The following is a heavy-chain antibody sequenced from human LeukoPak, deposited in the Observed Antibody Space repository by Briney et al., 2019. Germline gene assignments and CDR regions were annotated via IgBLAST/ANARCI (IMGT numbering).Heavy chain of an antibody. V-gene: IGHV4-34*01. D-gene: IGHD3-10*01. CDR2: INHSGST. J-gene: IGHJ4*02. CDR3: ARRNGLLWFGERRREDY. Sequence: SETLSLTCAVYGGSFSGYYWSWLRQPPGKGLEWFGEINHSGSTNYNPSLKSRVTISVDTSKNQFSLKLSSVTAADTAVYYCARRNGLLWFGERRREDYWGQGTLVTVSS. CDR1: GGSFSGYY.